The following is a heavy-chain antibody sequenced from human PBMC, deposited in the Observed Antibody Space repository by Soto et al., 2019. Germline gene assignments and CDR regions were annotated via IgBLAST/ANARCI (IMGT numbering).Heavy chain of an antibody. D-gene: IGHD7-27*01. Sequence: GGSLRLSCVTSGFFFDNYAMHWVRQAPGKGPEWVSGLSGNSDIVAYADSVKGRFTISRDNAKKSLFLQMNNLRPEDTALYYCVFSTGKFYADFDYWGQGTQVTVSS. J-gene: IGHJ4*02. CDR3: VFSTGKFYADFDY. CDR1: GFFFDNYA. CDR2: LSGNSDIV. V-gene: IGHV3-9*01.